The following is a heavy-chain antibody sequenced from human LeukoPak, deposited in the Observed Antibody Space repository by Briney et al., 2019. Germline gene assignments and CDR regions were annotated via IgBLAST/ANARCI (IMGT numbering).Heavy chain of an antibody. CDR3: ARDSGTTGEVKFDP. V-gene: IGHV4-4*07. Sequence: PSETLSLACTVSGGSIRSYWSWIRQPTGKGLEWIGRIYGSGSTDYNPSLKSRVTMSIDTSKNQFSLNLISVTAADTAVYYCARDSGTTGEVKFDPWGQGTLVTVSS. CDR1: GGSIRSY. J-gene: IGHJ5*02. CDR2: IYGSGST. D-gene: IGHD3-10*01.